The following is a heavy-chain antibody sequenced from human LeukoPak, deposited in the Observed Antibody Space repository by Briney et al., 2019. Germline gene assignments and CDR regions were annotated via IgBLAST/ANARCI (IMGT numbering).Heavy chain of an antibody. V-gene: IGHV3-74*01. J-gene: IGHJ6*02. CDR3: AGGEIVVVTAIPRNYYYYYGMDV. Sequence: GGSLRLSCAASGFTFSSYWMHWVRQAPGKGLVWVSRINSDGSSTSYADSVKGRFTISRDNAKNTLYLQMNSLRAEDTAVYYCAGGEIVVVTAIPRNYYYYYGMDVWGQGTTVTVSS. CDR1: GFTFSSYW. CDR2: INSDGSST. D-gene: IGHD2-21*02.